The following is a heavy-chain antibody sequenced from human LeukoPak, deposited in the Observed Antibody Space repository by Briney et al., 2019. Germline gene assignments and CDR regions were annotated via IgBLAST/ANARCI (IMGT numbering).Heavy chain of an antibody. CDR1: GGSFSGYY. V-gene: IGHV4-34*01. CDR2: INHSGST. D-gene: IGHD6-13*01. J-gene: IGHJ4*02. CDR3: ASGGIAAAGTGNSFDY. Sequence: PSETLSLTCAVYGGSFSGYYWSWIRQPPGKGLEWIGEINHSGSTNYNPSLKSRVTISVDTSKNQFSLKLSSVTAADTAVYYCASGGIAAAGTGNSFDYWGQGALVTVSS.